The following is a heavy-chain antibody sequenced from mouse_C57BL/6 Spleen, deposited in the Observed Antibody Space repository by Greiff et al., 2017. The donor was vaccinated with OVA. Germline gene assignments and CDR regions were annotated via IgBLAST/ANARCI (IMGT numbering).Heavy chain of an antibody. CDR3: ARQVYDYDEADD. J-gene: IGHJ2*01. CDR2: IYPGSGNT. Sequence: VQLQQSGPELVKPGASVKISCKASGYSFTSYYIHWVKQRPGQGLEWIGWIYPGSGNTKYNAKFKGKATLTADTSSSTAYMQLSSLTSEDSAVYYCARQVYDYDEADDWGQGTTLTVSS. CDR1: GYSFTSYY. D-gene: IGHD2-4*01. V-gene: IGHV1-66*01.